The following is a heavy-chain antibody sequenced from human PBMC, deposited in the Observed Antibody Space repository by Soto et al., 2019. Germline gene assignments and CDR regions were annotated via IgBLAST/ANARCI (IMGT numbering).Heavy chain of an antibody. D-gene: IGHD1-20*01. CDR1: GFTFSNYG. CDR3: AKVLTGPSRDY. Sequence: QVQLVESGGGVVQPGRSLRLSCAASGFTFSNYGMHWVRQAPGKRLEWVAVISYDGSNKYYADSVKGRFTISRDNANNTLYLQMNSLRAEDTAVYHCAKVLTGPSRDYWGQGTLVAV. J-gene: IGHJ4*02. V-gene: IGHV3-30*18. CDR2: ISYDGSNK.